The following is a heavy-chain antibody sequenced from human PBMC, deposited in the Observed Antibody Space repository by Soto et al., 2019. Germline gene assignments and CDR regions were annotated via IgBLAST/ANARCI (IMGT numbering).Heavy chain of an antibody. CDR1: GFTFSSYG. V-gene: IGHV3-33*01. Sequence: QVQLVESGGGVVQPGRSLRLSCAASGFTFSSYGMNWVRQAPGKGLEWVAVIWYDGSNKYYADSVKGRFTISRDNSKNTRYLQTNNLRAEDTAVYYCARLQLLAGGYWDGVAVWGQGTAVTVSS. J-gene: IGHJ6*02. CDR2: IWYDGSNK. D-gene: IGHD6-19*01. CDR3: ARLQLLAGGYWDGVAV.